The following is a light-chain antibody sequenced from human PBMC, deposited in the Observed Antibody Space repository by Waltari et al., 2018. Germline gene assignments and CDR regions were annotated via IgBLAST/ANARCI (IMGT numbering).Light chain of an antibody. CDR3: QQYGSSVMYT. CDR1: QSLTKKY. Sequence: EIVLTQSPGTLSLSPGERATLSCRASQSLTKKYLAWYQQKPGQAPRLLIYGASSRAAGIPDRFSGSGSGTDFTLTISRLEPEDFAVYYCQQYGSSVMYTFCQGTKLEIK. V-gene: IGKV3-20*01. CDR2: GAS. J-gene: IGKJ2*01.